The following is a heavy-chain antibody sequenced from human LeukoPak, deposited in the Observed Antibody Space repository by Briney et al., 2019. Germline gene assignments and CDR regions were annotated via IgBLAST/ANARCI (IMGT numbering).Heavy chain of an antibody. J-gene: IGHJ4*02. CDR2: MNPNSGNT. CDR3: LVSVTVRGAPFDSFDY. D-gene: IGHD3-10*02. V-gene: IGHV1-8*02. CDR1: GYTFTSYY. Sequence: GASVKVSCKASGYTFTSYYMHWVRQATGQGLEWMGWMNPNSGNTGYAQKFQGRVTMTRNTSISTAYMELSSLRSEDTAVYYCLVSVTVRGAPFDSFDYWGQGTLVTVSS.